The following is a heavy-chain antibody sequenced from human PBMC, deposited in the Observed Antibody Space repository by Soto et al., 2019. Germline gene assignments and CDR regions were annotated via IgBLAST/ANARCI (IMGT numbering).Heavy chain of an antibody. D-gene: IGHD3-10*01. CDR2: IYHSGST. CDR1: GGSISSSNW. CDR3: ARDLPYYGSGSYYGLDV. V-gene: IGHV4-4*02. J-gene: IGHJ6*02. Sequence: QVQLQESGPGLVKPSGTLSLTCAVSGGSISSSNWWSWVRQPPGKGLEWIGEIYHSGSTNYNPSRRSRVTISVDKSKTQFSLKLSSLTAADTAVYYCARDLPYYGSGSYYGLDVWGQGTTVTVSS.